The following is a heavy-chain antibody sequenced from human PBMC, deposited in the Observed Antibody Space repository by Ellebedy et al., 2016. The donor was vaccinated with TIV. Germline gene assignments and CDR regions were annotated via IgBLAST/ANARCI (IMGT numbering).Heavy chain of an antibody. CDR3: ARSSLGGDAFDI. D-gene: IGHD2-15*01. J-gene: IGHJ3*02. CDR1: GFTFRSYW. V-gene: IGHV3-74*01. Sequence: GESLKISCAASGFTFRSYWMHWVRQAPGKGLVCVSRINTDGSSTSYADSVKGRFTISRDNAKNTLYLQMNSLRVEDTAVYYCARSSLGGDAFDIWGHGTLVTVSS. CDR2: INTDGSST.